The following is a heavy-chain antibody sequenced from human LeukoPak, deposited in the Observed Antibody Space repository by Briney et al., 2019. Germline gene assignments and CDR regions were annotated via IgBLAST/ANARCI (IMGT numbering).Heavy chain of an antibody. D-gene: IGHD3-9*01. V-gene: IGHV3-7*01. CDR1: GFTFNKYW. J-gene: IGHJ3*01. CDR3: AREDYDDMTGLSGDAFDF. Sequence: PGGSLRLSCAASGFTFNKYWMSWVRQAPGKGLEWVANIKQDGSEKSYAESVKGRFTISRDNAKNSLYLQRNSLRAEDTAVYYCAREDYDDMTGLSGDAFDFWGQGTMVTVSS. CDR2: IKQDGSEK.